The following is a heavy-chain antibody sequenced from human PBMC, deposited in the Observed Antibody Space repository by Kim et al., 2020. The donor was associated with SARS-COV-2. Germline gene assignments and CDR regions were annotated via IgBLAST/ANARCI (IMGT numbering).Heavy chain of an antibody. CDR3: EIAVAGSDAFDI. V-gene: IGHV3-21*01. Sequence: GGSLRLSCAASGFTFSSYSMNWVRQAPGKGLEWVSSISSSSSYIYYADSVKGRFTISRDNAKNSLYLQMNSLRAEDTAVYYCEIAVAGSDAFDIWGQGTMVTVSS. D-gene: IGHD6-19*01. J-gene: IGHJ3*02. CDR1: GFTFSSYS. CDR2: ISSSSSYI.